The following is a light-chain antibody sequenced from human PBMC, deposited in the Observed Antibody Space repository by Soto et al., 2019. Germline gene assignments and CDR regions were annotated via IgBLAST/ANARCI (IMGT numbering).Light chain of an antibody. CDR1: SSDVGGYNY. V-gene: IGLV2-11*01. CDR2: GVT. Sequence: SALTQPRSVSGSPGQSVTISCSGTSSDVGGYNYVSWYQQHPGKAPKLVIYGVTKRPSGVPDRFSGSKSGNTASLTISGLQTEDEGDYYCCSYAGYYALVFGEGTKLTVL. J-gene: IGLJ3*02. CDR3: CSYAGYYALV.